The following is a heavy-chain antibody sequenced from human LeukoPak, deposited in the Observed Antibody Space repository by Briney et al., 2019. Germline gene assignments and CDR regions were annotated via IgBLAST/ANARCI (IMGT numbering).Heavy chain of an antibody. V-gene: IGHV5-51*01. CDR3: ARHLSLDY. J-gene: IGHJ4*02. CDR1: GSPFTSYW. CDR2: IYPGDSDT. Sequence: GASLQISCQGSGSPFTSYWIGWVRQLPGKGQEWMGIIYPGDSDTRYSPSFQGQVTISADKSISTAYLQWSSLKASDTAMYYCARHLSLDYWGQGTLVTVSS.